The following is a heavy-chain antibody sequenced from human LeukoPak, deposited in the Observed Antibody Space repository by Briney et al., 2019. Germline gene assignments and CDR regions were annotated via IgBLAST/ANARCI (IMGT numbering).Heavy chain of an antibody. CDR1: GYRFSDYD. D-gene: IGHD2-15*01. V-gene: IGHV1-2*02. CDR2: VNSNSGGT. CDR3: ARGYCSGGSCYHFDS. J-gene: IGHJ4*02. Sequence: ASVKGSCKASGYRFSDYDMHWVRQAPGQGLEWMGWVNSNSGGTHYAQNFEGRVTMTRDTSISTAYMELSRLKIDDTALYYCARGYCSGGSCYHFDSWGQGTLVTVSS.